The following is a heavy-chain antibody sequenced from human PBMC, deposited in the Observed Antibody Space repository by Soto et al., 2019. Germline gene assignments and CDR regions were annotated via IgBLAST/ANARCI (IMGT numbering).Heavy chain of an antibody. CDR1: GFTFSSFG. V-gene: IGHV3-30*03. CDR2: TSSEGYNI. D-gene: IGHD2-15*01. Sequence: QVQLVESGGGVVQPGTSVRISCAASGFTFSSFGMHWVSQPPGKGLEWVAVTSSEGYNINYADSVKGRFTISRDNSKNTLFLQMNSLRAEDTAVYFCAQKLPGPYHALFDHCGQGALVTVSA. J-gene: IGHJ4*02. CDR3: AQKLPGPYHALFDH.